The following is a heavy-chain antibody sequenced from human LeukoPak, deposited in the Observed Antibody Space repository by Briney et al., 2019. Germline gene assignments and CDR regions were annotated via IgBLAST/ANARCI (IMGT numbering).Heavy chain of an antibody. CDR2: IYYSGST. V-gene: IGHV4-59*01. D-gene: IGHD3-22*01. J-gene: IGHJ4*02. CDR1: GFTFSSYW. Sequence: GSLRLSCAASGFTFSSYWMSWVRQAPGKGLEWIGYIYYSGSTNYNPSLKSRVTISVDTSKNQFSLKLSSVTAADTAVYYCARGDYDSSGYPLSYWGQGTLVTVSS. CDR3: ARGDYDSSGYPLSY.